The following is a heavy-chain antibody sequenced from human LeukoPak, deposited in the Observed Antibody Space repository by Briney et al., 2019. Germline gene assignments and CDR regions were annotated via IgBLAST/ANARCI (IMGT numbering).Heavy chain of an antibody. Sequence: GGSLRLSCAASGFTVSSNYMSWVRQAPGKGLEWASVIDSGGSTYYADSVKGRFTISRDNSQNTLYLQMNSLRAEDTAVYYCARDLSPGVTFRGRFDPWGQGTLVTVSS. D-gene: IGHD3-16*01. CDR1: GFTVSSNY. J-gene: IGHJ5*02. V-gene: IGHV3-66*01. CDR2: IDSGGST. CDR3: ARDLSPGVTFRGRFDP.